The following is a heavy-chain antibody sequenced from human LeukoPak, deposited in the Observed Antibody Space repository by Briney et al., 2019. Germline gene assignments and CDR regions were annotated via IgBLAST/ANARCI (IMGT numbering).Heavy chain of an antibody. Sequence: ASVKVSCKASGYTFTGYYMHWVRQAPGQGLEWMGWINPNSGGTNYAQKFQGRVTMTTDTSTSTAYMELRSLRSDDTAVYYCARGPTKKVDSYYYGMDVWGRGTTVTVSS. CDR1: GYTFTGYY. J-gene: IGHJ6*02. CDR2: INPNSGGT. V-gene: IGHV1-2*02. D-gene: IGHD1-26*01. CDR3: ARGPTKKVDSYYYGMDV.